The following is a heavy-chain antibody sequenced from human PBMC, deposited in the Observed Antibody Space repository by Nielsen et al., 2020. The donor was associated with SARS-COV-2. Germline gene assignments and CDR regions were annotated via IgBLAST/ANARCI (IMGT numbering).Heavy chain of an antibody. D-gene: IGHD6-6*01. V-gene: IGHV1-69*13. CDR2: IIPIFGTA. J-gene: IGHJ4*02. Sequence: SVKVSCKASGGTFSSYAISWVRQAPGQGLEWMGGIIPIFGTANYAQKFQGRVTITADESTGTAYMELSSLRSEDTAVYYCARSRVKLGQLVSRMDYWGQGTLVTAPQ. CDR3: ARSRVKLGQLVSRMDY. CDR1: GGTFSSYA.